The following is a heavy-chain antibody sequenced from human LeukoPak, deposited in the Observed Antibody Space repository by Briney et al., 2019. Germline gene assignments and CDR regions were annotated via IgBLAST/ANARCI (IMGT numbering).Heavy chain of an antibody. V-gene: IGHV3-21*01. D-gene: IGHD6-13*01. Sequence: GGSLRLSCAASGFTFSSYSMNWVRQAPGKGLEWVSSISSSSSYIYYADSVKGRFTISRDNAKNSLYLQMNSLRAEDTAVYYCARVFIAAAGTTHIYFDYWGQGTLVTVSS. J-gene: IGHJ4*02. CDR1: GFTFSSYS. CDR2: ISSSSSYI. CDR3: ARVFIAAAGTTHIYFDY.